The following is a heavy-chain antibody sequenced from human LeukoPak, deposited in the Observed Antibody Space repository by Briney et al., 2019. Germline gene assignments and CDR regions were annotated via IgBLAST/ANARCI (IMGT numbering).Heavy chain of an antibody. Sequence: GESLKISCKGSGYSFSNYWIGWVRQMPGKGLEWVGIIYPGDSNTRYSPSFQGQVTISADKSVTTAYMQWSSLKASDTAMYYCARQDRYSSTWQYYFDYWGQGTLVTVSS. V-gene: IGHV5-51*01. J-gene: IGHJ4*02. CDR3: ARQDRYSSTWQYYFDY. CDR1: GYSFSNYW. D-gene: IGHD6-13*01. CDR2: IYPGDSNT.